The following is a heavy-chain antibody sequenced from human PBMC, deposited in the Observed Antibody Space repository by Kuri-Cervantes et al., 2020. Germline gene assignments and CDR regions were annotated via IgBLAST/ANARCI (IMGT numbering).Heavy chain of an antibody. Sequence: GSLRLSCAVYGGSFSGYYWSWIRQPPGKGLEWIGEINHSGSTNYNPSLKSRVTISVDTSKNQFSLKLSSVTAADTAVYYCARGRDYYDSRGQELDYWGQGTLVTVSS. V-gene: IGHV4-34*01. J-gene: IGHJ4*02. CDR1: GGSFSGYY. CDR2: INHSGST. CDR3: ARGRDYYDSRGQELDY. D-gene: IGHD3-22*01.